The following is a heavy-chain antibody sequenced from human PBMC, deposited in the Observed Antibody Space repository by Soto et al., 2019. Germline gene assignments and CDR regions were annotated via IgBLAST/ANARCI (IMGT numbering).Heavy chain of an antibody. CDR1: GFTFSSYS. CDR2: ISSRSSTI. V-gene: IGHV3-48*02. J-gene: IGHJ5*02. Sequence: GESLKISCAASGFTFSSYSMNWVRQAPGKGLEWVSYISSRSSTIYYADSVKGRFTISRDNAKNSLYLQMNSLRDEDTAVYYCAREAGTWHLPLNWFDPWGQGTLVTVSS. CDR3: AREAGTWHLPLNWFDP. D-gene: IGHD6-19*01.